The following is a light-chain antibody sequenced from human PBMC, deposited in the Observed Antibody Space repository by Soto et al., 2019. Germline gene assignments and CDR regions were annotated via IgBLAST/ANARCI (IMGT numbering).Light chain of an antibody. J-gene: IGLJ1*01. V-gene: IGLV2-14*01. Sequence: QSALTQPASVSGSPGQSITISCTGTSSDVGSYNYVSWYQQHPGKAPKLMIYEVSDRPSGISSRFSGSKSGNTASLTISGLQTEDEADYYCSSYTSSSNLFGTGTKVTVL. CDR2: EVS. CDR3: SSYTSSSNL. CDR1: SSDVGSYNY.